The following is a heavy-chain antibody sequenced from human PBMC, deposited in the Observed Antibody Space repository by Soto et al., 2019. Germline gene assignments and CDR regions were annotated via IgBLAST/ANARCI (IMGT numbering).Heavy chain of an antibody. Sequence: QVQLEESGGGVVEPGGALRLSCEVFGLTFSSHVIQWVRQAPGKGLEWVAVMSENGVSIYYSDSVKGRFTISRDNSKNTQYLQMNSLRREDTAMYYCARRYCRGVSCKGNDGFDIWGQGTMVTVSA. D-gene: IGHD2-15*01. CDR3: ARRYCRGVSCKGNDGFDI. V-gene: IGHV3-30*19. CDR1: GLTFSSHV. J-gene: IGHJ3*02. CDR2: MSENGVSI.